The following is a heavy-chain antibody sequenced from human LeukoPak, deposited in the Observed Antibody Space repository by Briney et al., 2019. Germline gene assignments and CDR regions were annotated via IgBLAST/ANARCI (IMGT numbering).Heavy chain of an antibody. CDR3: ARVGVMKTTVDY. CDR2: TRDKATSYTT. Sequence: GGSLRLSCAASGLTFSDHYMARVRQAPGKGLEWVGRTRDKATSYTTDYAASVKGRFTISRDDSKNSLSLQMHSLKSEDTAVYYCARVGVMKTTVDYWGQGVLVTVAS. D-gene: IGHD4-11*01. V-gene: IGHV3-72*01. J-gene: IGHJ4*02. CDR1: GLTFSDHY.